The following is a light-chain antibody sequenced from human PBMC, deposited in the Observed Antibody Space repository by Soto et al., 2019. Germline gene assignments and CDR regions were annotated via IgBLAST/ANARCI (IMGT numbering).Light chain of an antibody. Sequence: EIVMTQSPATLSVSPGERATLSCRASRSVSSNLSWCQQKPGQAPRLLIYGASTRATGIPARFSGSGSGTEFTLTISSLQPEDFAVYYCQQYNNWPLFTFGPGTKVDIK. V-gene: IGKV3-15*01. CDR2: GAS. CDR1: RSVSSN. CDR3: QQYNNWPLFT. J-gene: IGKJ3*01.